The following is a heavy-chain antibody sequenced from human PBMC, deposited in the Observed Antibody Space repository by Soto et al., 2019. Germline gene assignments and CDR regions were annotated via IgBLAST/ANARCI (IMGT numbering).Heavy chain of an antibody. CDR2: IIPILGIA. CDR1: GGTFSSYT. CDR3: ARGGGDYGDSGVDY. J-gene: IGHJ4*02. Sequence: QVQLVQSGAEVKKPGSSVKVSCKASGGTFSSYTISWVRQAPGQGLEWMGRIIPILGIANYAQKFQSRVTITADKPTSTAYMKMSSVTSVNTGVYYCARGGGDYGDSGVDYWGQGTLVTVSS. V-gene: IGHV1-69*02. D-gene: IGHD4-17*01.